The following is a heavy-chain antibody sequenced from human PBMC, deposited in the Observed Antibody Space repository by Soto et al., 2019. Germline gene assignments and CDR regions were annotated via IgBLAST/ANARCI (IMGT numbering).Heavy chain of an antibody. CDR3: ARGKVRYYFDY. J-gene: IGHJ4*02. CDR1: GGSFSGYY. Sequence: SETLSLTCAVYGGSFSGYYWIWIRQPPGKGLEWIGEINHSGSTNYNPSLKSRVTISVDTSKNQFSLKLSSVTAADTAVYYCARGKVRYYFDYWGQGTLVTVSS. CDR2: INHSGST. V-gene: IGHV4-34*01.